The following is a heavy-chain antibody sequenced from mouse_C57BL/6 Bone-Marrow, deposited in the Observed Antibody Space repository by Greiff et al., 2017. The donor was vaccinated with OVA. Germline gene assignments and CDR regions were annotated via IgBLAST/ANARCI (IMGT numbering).Heavy chain of an antibody. CDR1: GYSITSGYY. V-gene: IGHV3-6*01. J-gene: IGHJ2*01. D-gene: IGHD3-3*01. CDR2: ISYDGSN. Sequence: DVQLQESGPGLVKPSQSLSLTCSVTGYSITSGYYWNWIRQFPGNKLEWMGYISYDGSNNYNPSLKNRISITRDTSKNQFFLKLNSVTTEDTATYYCARGDLNYFDYWGQGTTLTVSS. CDR3: ARGDLNYFDY.